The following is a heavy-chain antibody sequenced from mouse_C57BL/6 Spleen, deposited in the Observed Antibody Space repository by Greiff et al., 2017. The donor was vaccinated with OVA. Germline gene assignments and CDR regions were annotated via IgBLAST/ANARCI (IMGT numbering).Heavy chain of an antibody. CDR3: AGSGGYEYWFAY. CDR1: GYTFTSYC. D-gene: IGHD2-2*01. Sequence: QVQLKQPGAELVKPGASVKLSCKASGYTFTSYCMHWVKQRPGQGLEWIGMIHPNSGSTNYNEKFKSKATLTVDKSSSTAYMQLSSLTSEDSAVYYCAGSGGYEYWFAYWGQGTLVTVSA. V-gene: IGHV1-64*01. CDR2: IHPNSGST. J-gene: IGHJ3*01.